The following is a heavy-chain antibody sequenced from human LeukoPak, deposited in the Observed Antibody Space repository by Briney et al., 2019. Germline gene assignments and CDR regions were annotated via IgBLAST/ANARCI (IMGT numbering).Heavy chain of an antibody. D-gene: IGHD1-26*01. CDR2: INHSGST. J-gene: IGHJ4*02. CDR1: GENFSTYH. CDR3: ARGPIVGAPSAGLLDY. Sequence: SETLSLTCAVYGENFSTYHYSWIRQSPGKGLEWIGEINHSGSTNYNPSLKSRVTISVDTSRNQFSLRLTSVTAADAAVYYCARGPIVGAPSAGLLDYWGQGTPVTVSS. V-gene: IGHV4-34*01.